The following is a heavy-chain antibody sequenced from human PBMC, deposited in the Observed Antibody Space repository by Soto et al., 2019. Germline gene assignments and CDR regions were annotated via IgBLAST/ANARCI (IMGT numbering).Heavy chain of an antibody. D-gene: IGHD5-18*01. J-gene: IGHJ6*02. CDR3: ARDRGYSYAYRPGYYYYGLNV. Sequence: GGSLRLSCAASGFTFSSYNMNWVRQAPGKGLEWVSYISSSSSTLYYADSVKGRFTISRDNAKNSLYLQMNSLRAEDAAVYYCARDRGYSYAYRPGYYYYGLNVWGQGTTVTVSS. CDR2: ISSSSSTL. CDR1: GFTFSSYN. V-gene: IGHV3-48*01.